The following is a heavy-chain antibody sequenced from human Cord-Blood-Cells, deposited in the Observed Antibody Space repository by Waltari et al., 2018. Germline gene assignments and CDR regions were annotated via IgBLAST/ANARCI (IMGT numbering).Heavy chain of an antibody. CDR1: GGSFSGYS. CDR2: INHSGST. J-gene: IGHJ4*02. CDR3: ATRNSSTAPFDY. V-gene: IGHV4-34*01. D-gene: IGHD6-13*01. Sequence: QVQLQQWGAGLLKPSETLSLTCAVDGGSFSGYSWSWIRQPPGKGLEWIGEINHSGSTNYNPSLKSRVTISVDTSKNQFSLKLSSVTAADTAVYYCATRNSSTAPFDYWGQGTLVTVSS.